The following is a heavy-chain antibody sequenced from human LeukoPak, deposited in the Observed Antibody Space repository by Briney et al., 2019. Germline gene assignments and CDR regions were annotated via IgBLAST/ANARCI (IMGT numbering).Heavy chain of an antibody. CDR3: ARGPRRQQLVRDNWFDP. J-gene: IGHJ5*02. Sequence: ASGKVSCKGSGYTFTSYGISWVRQAPGEGLEWMGWISAYNGNTNYEQKFQRRLTMPTDPSTNTTYMELRSLRSDDTAVYYCARGPRRQQLVRDNWFDPWGQGTLVTVSS. D-gene: IGHD6-13*01. V-gene: IGHV1-18*04. CDR2: ISAYNGNT. CDR1: GYTFTSYG.